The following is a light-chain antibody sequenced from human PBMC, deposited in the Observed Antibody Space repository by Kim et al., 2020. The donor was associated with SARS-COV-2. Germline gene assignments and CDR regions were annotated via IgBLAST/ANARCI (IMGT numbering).Light chain of an antibody. CDR1: QSIGTR. CDR2: AAS. V-gene: IGKV1-39*01. CDR3: QQSYSTPWLS. Sequence: IQMTQSPSSLAASVGHRITIACRASQSIGTRLNWYQQRPGKAPKLLIYAASSLQSGVPSRFSGTGSGTDFTLTISSLQPEDFATYYCQQSYSTPWLSFGGGTKVDIK. J-gene: IGKJ4*01.